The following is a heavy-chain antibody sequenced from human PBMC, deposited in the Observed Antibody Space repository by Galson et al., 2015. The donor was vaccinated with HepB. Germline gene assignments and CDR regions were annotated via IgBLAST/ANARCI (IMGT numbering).Heavy chain of an antibody. J-gene: IGHJ4*02. Sequence: SLRLSCAASGFTFSSYSMSWVRQAPGKGLEWVSSISGSGGSTYYADSVKGRFTISRDSSKNTVYLQMNSLRAEDTAVYYCAKVKWEPLPIDYWGRGTLVTVSS. CDR3: AKVKWEPLPIDY. CDR1: GFTFSSYS. D-gene: IGHD1-26*01. V-gene: IGHV3-23*01. CDR2: ISGSGGST.